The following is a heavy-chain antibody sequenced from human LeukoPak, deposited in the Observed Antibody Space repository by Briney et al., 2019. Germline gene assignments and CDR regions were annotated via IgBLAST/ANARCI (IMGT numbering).Heavy chain of an antibody. CDR1: GFTFSDHY. D-gene: IGHD3-22*01. V-gene: IGHV3-11*05. J-gene: IGHJ4*02. CDR3: ARDLYYYDSSGYKLDY. CDR2: ISSSSSYT. Sequence: PGGSLRLSCAASGFTFSDHYMSWIRQAPGKGLEWVSYISSSSSYTNYADSVKGRFTISRDNAKNSLYLQMNSLRAEDTAVYYCARDLYYYDSSGYKLDYWGQETLVTVSS.